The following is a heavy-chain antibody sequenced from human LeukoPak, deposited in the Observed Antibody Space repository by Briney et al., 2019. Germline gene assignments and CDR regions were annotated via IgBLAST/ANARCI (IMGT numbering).Heavy chain of an antibody. D-gene: IGHD3-22*01. CDR2: IYYSGST. CDR3: ARERGYYDNAWKRRYSWFDP. J-gene: IGHJ5*02. Sequence: PSETLSLTCTVSGGSINSGDYYWSWIRQSPGKGLEWIGNIYYSGSTNYNPSLKSRIIISVDTSKNQFSLKLSSVTAADAAMYYCARERGYYDNAWKRRYSWFDPWGQETLVTVSS. V-gene: IGHV4-30-4*01. CDR1: GGSINSGDYY.